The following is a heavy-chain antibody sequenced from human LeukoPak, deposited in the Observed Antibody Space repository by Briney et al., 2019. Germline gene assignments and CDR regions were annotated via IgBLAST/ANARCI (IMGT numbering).Heavy chain of an antibody. D-gene: IGHD6-19*01. CDR2: IYYSGST. J-gene: IGHJ4*02. V-gene: IGHV4-59*01. CDR1: GGSISTYY. CDR3: ARGSGWYYY. Sequence: SETLSLTCTVSGGSISTYYWSWIRQPPGKELEWIGYIYYSGSTNYNPSLNSRVTISVDTSKNQISLKLNSVTAADTAVYYCARGSGWYYYWGQGTLVAVSS.